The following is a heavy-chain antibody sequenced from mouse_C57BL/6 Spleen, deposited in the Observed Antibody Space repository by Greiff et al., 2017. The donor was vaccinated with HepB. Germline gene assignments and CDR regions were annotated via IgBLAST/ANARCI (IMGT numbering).Heavy chain of an antibody. CDR3: ASLRGTGFAY. J-gene: IGHJ3*01. CDR2: IDPSDSYT. Sequence: QVQLQQPGAELVMPGASVKLSCKASGYTFTSYWMHWVKQRPGQGLEWIGEIDPSDSYTNYNQKFKGKSTLTVDKSSSTAYMQLSSLTSEDSAVYYCASLRGTGFAYWGQGTLVTVSA. CDR1: GYTFTSYW. D-gene: IGHD1-1*01. V-gene: IGHV1-69*01.